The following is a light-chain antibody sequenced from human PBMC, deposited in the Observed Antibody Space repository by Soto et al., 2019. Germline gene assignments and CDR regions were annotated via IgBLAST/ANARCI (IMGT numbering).Light chain of an antibody. CDR2: GAS. J-gene: IGKJ1*01. Sequence: EIVLTQSPGTLSLSPGERATLSCMSSQSVSNNYLAWYQQKPGQAPRLLIYGASNRATGIPDRFSGSGSGTDFTLTISRLEPEDFAVYYCQQYGSSGTFVQGTKVDIK. CDR3: QQYGSSGT. V-gene: IGKV3-20*01. CDR1: QSVSNNY.